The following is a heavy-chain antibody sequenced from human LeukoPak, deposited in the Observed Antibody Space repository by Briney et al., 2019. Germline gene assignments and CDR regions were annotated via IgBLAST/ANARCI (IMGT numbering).Heavy chain of an antibody. CDR1: GGSISSGSYY. CDR3: ARVKGGSWYSSGDRYYYYYMDV. J-gene: IGHJ6*03. V-gene: IGHV4-61*02. Sequence: SETLSLTCTVSGGSISSGSYYWSWIRQPAGKGLEWIGRIYTSGSTNYNPSLKSRVTISVDTSKNQFSLKLSSVTAADTAVYYCARVKGGSWYSSGDRYYYYYMDVWGKGTTVTVSS. D-gene: IGHD6-19*01. CDR2: IYTSGST.